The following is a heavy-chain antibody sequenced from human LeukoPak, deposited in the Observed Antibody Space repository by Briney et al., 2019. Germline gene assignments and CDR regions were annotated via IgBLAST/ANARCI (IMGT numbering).Heavy chain of an antibody. CDR1: GGSISSSNW. V-gene: IGHV4-4*02. J-gene: IGHJ4*02. CDR2: IYHSGST. Sequence: SGTLSLTCAVSGGSISSSNWWSWVRQPPGKGLEWIGEIYHSGSTNYNPSLKSRVTISVDKSKNQFSLKLSSVTAADTAVYYCARGVEYYGSGSYPSLDYWGQGTLVTVSS. CDR3: ARGVEYYGSGSYPSLDY. D-gene: IGHD3-10*01.